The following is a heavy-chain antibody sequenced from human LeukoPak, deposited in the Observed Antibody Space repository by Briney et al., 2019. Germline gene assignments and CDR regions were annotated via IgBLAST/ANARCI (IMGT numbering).Heavy chain of an antibody. J-gene: IGHJ3*01. CDR2: ISGYNGNT. D-gene: IGHD6-25*01. V-gene: IGHV1-18*04. CDR1: GYTFTGYY. Sequence: GASVKVSCKASGYTFTGYYMHWVRQAPGQGLEWMGWISGYNGNTNHAQKYQDRVTMTTDTSTSTAYMELGSLRSDDTAVYYCARDRFYSSVSRALDVWGQGTMVIVSS. CDR3: ARDRFYSSVSRALDV.